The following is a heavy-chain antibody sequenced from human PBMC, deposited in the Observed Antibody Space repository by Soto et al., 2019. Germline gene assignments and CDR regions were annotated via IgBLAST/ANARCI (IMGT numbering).Heavy chain of an antibody. J-gene: IGHJ5*02. CDR3: ARKKDQYQLLYPSTGWFDP. V-gene: IGHV1-2*02. D-gene: IGHD3-10*01. CDR2: INPNSGVK. CDR1: GYTFTGYY. Sequence: QVQLVQSGAEVKKPGASVKVSCRTSGYTFTGYYIHWVRQARGQGFEWMGWINPNSGVKNYAQNFQGRVNMTRYTSINTVYMELSRLSSDDTAVYYCARKKDQYQLLYPSTGWFDPWGPGTLVTVSS.